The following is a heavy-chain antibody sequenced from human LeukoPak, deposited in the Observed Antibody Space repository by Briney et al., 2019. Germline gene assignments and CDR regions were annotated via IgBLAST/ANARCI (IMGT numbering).Heavy chain of an antibody. Sequence: ASVKVSCKASGYTFTSYGISWVRQAPGQGLEWMRWISAYNGNTNYAQKLQGRVTMTTATSTSTAYMELRSLRSDDTAAYYCARDGSSGYLFAFDYWGRGHVVIVSS. CDR3: ARDGSSGYLFAFDY. CDR2: ISAYNGNT. J-gene: IGHJ4*02. V-gene: IGHV1-18*01. D-gene: IGHD3-22*01. CDR1: GYTFTSYG.